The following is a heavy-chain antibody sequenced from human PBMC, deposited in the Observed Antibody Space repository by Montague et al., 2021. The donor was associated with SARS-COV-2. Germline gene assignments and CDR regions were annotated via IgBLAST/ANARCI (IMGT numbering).Heavy chain of an antibody. CDR3: ARETGTTVSLDY. D-gene: IGHD1-7*01. Sequence: PALVKPTQTLTLTCTFSGFSLSTSGMCVSWIRQPPGKALEWLARXXWDDDKYYSISLKTRLTISKDTSKNQVVLTMTNMDPVDTATYYCARETGTTVSLDYWGQGTLVTVSS. CDR1: GFSLSTSGMC. J-gene: IGHJ4*02. V-gene: IGHV2-70*11. CDR2: XXWDDDK.